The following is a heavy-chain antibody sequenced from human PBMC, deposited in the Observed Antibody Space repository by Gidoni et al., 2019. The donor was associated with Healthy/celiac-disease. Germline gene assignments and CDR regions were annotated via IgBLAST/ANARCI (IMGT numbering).Heavy chain of an antibody. CDR2: IIPIFGTA. J-gene: IGHJ5*02. Sequence: QVQLVQSGAEVKKPGSSVKGSGKASGGSFSSYAISWVRQAPGQGLEWMGGIIPIFGTANYAQKFQGRVTITADEYTSTAYMELSSLRSEDKAVYYCASTPPYSSSWFDPWGQGTLVTVSS. V-gene: IGHV1-69*01. CDR1: GGSFSSYA. D-gene: IGHD6-13*01. CDR3: ASTPPYSSSWFDP.